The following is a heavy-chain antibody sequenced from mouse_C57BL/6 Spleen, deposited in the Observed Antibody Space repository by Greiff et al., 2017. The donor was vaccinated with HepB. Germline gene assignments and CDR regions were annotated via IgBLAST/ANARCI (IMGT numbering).Heavy chain of an antibody. CDR1: GFNIKDDY. J-gene: IGHJ4*01. Sequence: VHLKQSGAELVRPGASVKLSCTASGFNIKDDYMHWVKQRPEQGLEWIGWIDPENGDTEYASKFQGKATITADTSSNTAYLQLSSLTSEDTAVYYCTTNYGSSYRYAMDYWGQGTSVTVSS. CDR2: IDPENGDT. V-gene: IGHV14-4*01. D-gene: IGHD1-1*01. CDR3: TTNYGSSYRYAMDY.